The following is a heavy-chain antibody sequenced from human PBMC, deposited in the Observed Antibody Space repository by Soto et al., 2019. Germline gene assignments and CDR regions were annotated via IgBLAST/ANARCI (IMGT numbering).Heavy chain of an antibody. CDR3: AWWSSSGYTWFDP. D-gene: IGHD3-22*01. CDR2: IIPIFGTA. V-gene: IGHV1-69*13. Sequence: SVKVSCKASGGTFSSYAISWVRQAPGQGLEWMGGIIPIFGTANYAQKFQGRVTITADESTSTAYMELSSLRSEDTAVYYCAWWSSSGYTWFDPWGQGTLVTVSS. J-gene: IGHJ5*02. CDR1: GGTFSSYA.